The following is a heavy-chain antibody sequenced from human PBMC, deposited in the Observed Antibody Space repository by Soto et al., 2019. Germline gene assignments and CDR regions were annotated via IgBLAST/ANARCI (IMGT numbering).Heavy chain of an antibody. V-gene: IGHV1-18*01. CDR2: ISAYDGKT. D-gene: IGHD3-3*01. Sequence: ASVKVSCKTSGYTFNTYGINWVRQAPGQGLELMGWISAYDGKTTYAEKFQGRVTLTTDTSTSTAYMDLRSLRSDDTAIYYCARDPHEFWTSYWFDPWGQGTPVTVSS. CDR1: GYTFNTYG. J-gene: IGHJ5*02. CDR3: ARDPHEFWTSYWFDP.